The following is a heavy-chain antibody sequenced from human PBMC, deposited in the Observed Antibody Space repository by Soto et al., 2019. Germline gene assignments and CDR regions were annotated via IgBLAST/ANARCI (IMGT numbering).Heavy chain of an antibody. Sequence: GASVKVSCKASGYTFVDYALHWVRQAPGQGLEWVGWMNPKTGNIKSSHKFEDRVSITRDTATSTAYMELSGLRSEDTAVYFCTREAVVAENWFDPWGQGTLVTVS. CDR2: MNPKTGNI. J-gene: IGHJ5*02. CDR1: GYTFVDYA. V-gene: IGHV1-3*01. D-gene: IGHD3-22*01. CDR3: TREAVVAENWFDP.